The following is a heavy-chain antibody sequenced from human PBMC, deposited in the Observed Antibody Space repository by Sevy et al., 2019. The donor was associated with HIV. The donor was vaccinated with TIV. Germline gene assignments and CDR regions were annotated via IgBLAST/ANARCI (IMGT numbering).Heavy chain of an antibody. J-gene: IGHJ4*02. CDR3: VRDERAIASHFDY. D-gene: IGHD2-21*01. CDR2: FDRTDIT. CDR1: GFTLSSYT. V-gene: IGHV3-48*02. Sequence: GGSLRLSCEASGFTLSSYTMNWVRQSPEKRLEWVATFDRTDITHYADSVKGRFIISRDTAKNSLFLQMNSLRDDDTAMYFCVRDERAIASHFDYWGRGTLVTVSS.